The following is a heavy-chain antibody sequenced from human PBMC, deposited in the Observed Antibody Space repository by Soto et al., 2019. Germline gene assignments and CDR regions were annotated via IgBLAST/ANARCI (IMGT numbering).Heavy chain of an antibody. CDR3: ARDLGGILWFGESVFGWFDP. V-gene: IGHV4-59*01. CDR2: IYYSGST. D-gene: IGHD3-10*01. Sequence: PSETLSLTCTVSGGCISSYYWSWIRQPPGKGLEWIGYIYYSGSTNYNPSLKSRVTISVDTSKNQFSLKLSSVTAADTAVYYCARDLGGILWFGESVFGWFDPWGQGTPVTVFS. J-gene: IGHJ5*02. CDR1: GGCISSYY.